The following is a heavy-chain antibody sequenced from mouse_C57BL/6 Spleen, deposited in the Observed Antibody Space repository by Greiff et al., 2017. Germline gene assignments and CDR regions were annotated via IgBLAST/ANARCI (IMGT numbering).Heavy chain of an antibody. CDR2: INPNNGGT. CDR3: ARGDYYGSSYPRYFDV. Sequence: VQLQQSGPELVKPGASVKISCKASGYTFTDYYMNWVKQSHGKSLEWIGDINPNNGGTSYNQKFKGKATLTVDKSSSTAYMELNSLTSEDSAVYYCARGDYYGSSYPRYFDVWGTGTTVTVSS. J-gene: IGHJ1*03. V-gene: IGHV1-26*01. D-gene: IGHD1-1*01. CDR1: GYTFTDYY.